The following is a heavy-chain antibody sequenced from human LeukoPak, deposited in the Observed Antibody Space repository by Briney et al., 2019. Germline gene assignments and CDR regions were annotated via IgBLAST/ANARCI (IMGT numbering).Heavy chain of an antibody. J-gene: IGHJ1*01. V-gene: IGHV3-23*01. CDR2: ISGAGT. D-gene: IGHD1-7*01. Sequence: GGSLRLSCAASGFTFTNYAMTWVRQAPGKGLEWVSSISGAGTYYADSVKGRFTISRDNYKNTLYLQMNSLRADDTAVYDCARDPNGNYVGAFDFQRWGQGTLVIVSS. CDR3: ARDPNGNYVGAFDFQR. CDR1: GFTFTNYA.